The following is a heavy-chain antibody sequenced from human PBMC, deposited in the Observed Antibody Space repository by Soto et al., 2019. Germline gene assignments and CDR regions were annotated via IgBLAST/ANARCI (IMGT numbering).Heavy chain of an antibody. V-gene: IGHV3-48*01. CDR2: ISSSSSNI. D-gene: IGHD3-22*01. Sequence: GGSLRLSCAASGFTFSSYSMNWVRQAPGKGLEWVSYISSSSSNIYYADSVKGRFTISRDNAKNSLYLQMNSLKTEDTAVYYCTTGLYYYDSSGYHGWFDPWGQGALVTVSS. J-gene: IGHJ5*02. CDR1: GFTFSSYS. CDR3: TTGLYYYDSSGYHGWFDP.